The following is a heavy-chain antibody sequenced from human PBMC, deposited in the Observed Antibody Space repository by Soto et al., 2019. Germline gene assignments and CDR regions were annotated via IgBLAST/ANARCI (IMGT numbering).Heavy chain of an antibody. J-gene: IGHJ4*02. D-gene: IGHD2-15*01. CDR2: IKQDGSEK. V-gene: IGHV3-7*01. Sequence: EVQLVESGGGLVQPGGSLRLSCAASGFTFSRYWMSWVRQAPGKGLEWVANIKQDGSEKYYVDSVKGRLTISRDNAKNSLYLQMNSLRAEDTAVYYCASSGAEDIVVVVSSNPPFDYWGQGTLVTVSS. CDR3: ASSGAEDIVVVVSSNPPFDY. CDR1: GFTFSRYW.